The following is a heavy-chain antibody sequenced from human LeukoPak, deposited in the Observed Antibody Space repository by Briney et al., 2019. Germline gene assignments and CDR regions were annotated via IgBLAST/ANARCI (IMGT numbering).Heavy chain of an antibody. CDR2: IIPVVDLT. D-gene: IGHD3-10*01. CDR1: GYTFTSYA. V-gene: IGHV1-69*10. Sequence: SVKVSCKASGYTFTSYAISLVRQAPGQGLEWMGGIIPVVDLTNYAQTFQGRVIITADKSTRTAYMELSSLRSEDTAIYYCARDRAPGSGNSQGTLFDPWGQGTLVTVSS. J-gene: IGHJ5*02. CDR3: ARDRAPGSGNSQGTLFDP.